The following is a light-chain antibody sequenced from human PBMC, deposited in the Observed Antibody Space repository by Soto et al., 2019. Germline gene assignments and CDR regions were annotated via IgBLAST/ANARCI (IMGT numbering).Light chain of an antibody. Sequence: IVMTQSPATLSVSPGERATLSCRASQSVSSELAWYRQEPGQAPRRLIYGAATRATGISARFSGSGSGTEFTLTNSSLQSEDFAIYFCQQYFNWPRTFGQGTKVDIK. CDR1: QSVSSE. V-gene: IGKV3-15*01. CDR2: GAA. CDR3: QQYFNWPRT. J-gene: IGKJ1*01.